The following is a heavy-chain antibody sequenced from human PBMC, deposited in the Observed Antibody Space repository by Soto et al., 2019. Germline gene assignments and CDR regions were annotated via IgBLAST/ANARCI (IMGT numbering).Heavy chain of an antibody. D-gene: IGHD1-1*01. CDR3: ARDFPGGEHPFYNKMDV. J-gene: IGHJ6*02. V-gene: IGHV3-74*01. Sequence: PRGPFSLSCPASGLTLTGYSMDLVRQAPGKGLVWVSHVSGDGSSTTYAGSVKGRFTISRDNSKNTLYLQMNSLRPEDTALYYCARDFPGGEHPFYNKMDVWGQGT. CDR1: GLTLTGYS. CDR2: VSGDGSST.